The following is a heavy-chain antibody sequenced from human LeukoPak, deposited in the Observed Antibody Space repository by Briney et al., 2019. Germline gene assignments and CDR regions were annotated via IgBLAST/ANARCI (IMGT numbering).Heavy chain of an antibody. V-gene: IGHV4-61*02. J-gene: IGHJ4*02. Sequence: SQTLSLTSTVSGGSISSGSYYWSWIRQPAGKGLEWIGRIYTSGSTNYNPSLKSRVTISVDTSKNQFSLKLSSVTAADTAVYYCARELPHYYYDSSGYFDYWGQGTLVTVSS. CDR3: ARELPHYYYDSSGYFDY. CDR1: GGSISSGSYY. D-gene: IGHD3-22*01. CDR2: IYTSGST.